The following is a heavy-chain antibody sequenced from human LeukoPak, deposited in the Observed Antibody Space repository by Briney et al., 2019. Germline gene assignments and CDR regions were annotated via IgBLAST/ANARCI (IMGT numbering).Heavy chain of an antibody. D-gene: IGHD3-22*01. J-gene: IGHJ4*02. CDR2: IYHSGTT. CDR1: GYSISSGYY. V-gene: IGHV4-38-2*02. CDR3: ARQNYNRTFDY. Sequence: SETLSLTCTVSGYSISSGYYWGWVRQPPGKGLEWIVSIYHSGTTYYNPSLKSRVTISVDTSKNQFSLKLSSVTAADTAVYYCARQNYNRTFDYWGQGTLVTVSS.